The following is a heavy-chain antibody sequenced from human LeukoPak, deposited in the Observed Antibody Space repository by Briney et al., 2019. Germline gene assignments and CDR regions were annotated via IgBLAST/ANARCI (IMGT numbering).Heavy chain of an antibody. CDR1: GFTFSSYG. Sequence: GGSLRLSCTASGFTFSSYGMHWVRQAPGKGLEWVAVISYDGSNKYYADSVKGRFTISRDNSKNTLYLQMNSLRAEDTAVYYCARLPSRRGAFDIWGQGTMVTVSS. J-gene: IGHJ3*02. CDR3: ARLPSRRGAFDI. CDR2: ISYDGSNK. V-gene: IGHV3-30*03.